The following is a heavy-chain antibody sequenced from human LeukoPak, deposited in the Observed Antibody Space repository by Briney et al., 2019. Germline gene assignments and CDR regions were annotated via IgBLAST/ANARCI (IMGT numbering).Heavy chain of an antibody. CDR3: ARDIWYSSGWYEGDRFDP. Sequence: HPGGSLRLSCAASGFTFSSYWMSWVRQAPGKGLEWVANIKQDGSEKYYVDSVKGRFTISRDNAKNSLYLQMNSLRAEDTAVYYCARDIWYSSGWYEGDRFDPWGQGTLVTVSS. CDR1: GFTFSSYW. CDR2: IKQDGSEK. V-gene: IGHV3-7*01. D-gene: IGHD6-19*01. J-gene: IGHJ5*02.